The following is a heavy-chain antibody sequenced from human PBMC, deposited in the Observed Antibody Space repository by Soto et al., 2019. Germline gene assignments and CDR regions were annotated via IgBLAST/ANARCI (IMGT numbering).Heavy chain of an antibody. Sequence: ASETLSLTCTVSGGSISSYYWSWIRQPPGKGLEWIGYIYYSGSTNYNPSLKSRVTISVDTSKNQFSLKLSSVTAADTAVYYCARALRSGWFDPWGQGTLVTVSS. J-gene: IGHJ5*02. V-gene: IGHV4-59*12. D-gene: IGHD4-17*01. CDR2: IYYSGST. CDR3: ARALRSGWFDP. CDR1: GGSISSYY.